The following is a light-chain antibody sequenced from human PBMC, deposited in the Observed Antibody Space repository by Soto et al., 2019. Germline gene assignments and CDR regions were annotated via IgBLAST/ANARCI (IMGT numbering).Light chain of an antibody. CDR2: GAS. V-gene: IGKV3-15*01. CDR3: QQYHNWPPQYT. J-gene: IGKJ2*01. Sequence: IVMTQSPASLSVSPGDGATLSCRASHTVASNLAWYQQKPGQGPRLLIHGASTRAAGVPARLSGSGSGTDFTLTISSLQSEDFAVYYCQQYHNWPPQYTFGQGTKLQIK. CDR1: HTVASN.